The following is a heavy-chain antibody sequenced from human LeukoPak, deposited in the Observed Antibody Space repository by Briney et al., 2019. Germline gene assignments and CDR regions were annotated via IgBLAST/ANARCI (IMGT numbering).Heavy chain of an antibody. CDR1: GGTFSSYA. CDR2: IVPIFGTA. CDR3: ARARSPSSGYLLRDHNWFDP. V-gene: IGHV1-69*05. D-gene: IGHD3-22*01. Sequence: ASVNVSCKASGGTFSSYAISWVRQAPGQGLEWMGGIVPIFGTANYAQKFQGRVTITTDESTSTAYMELSSLRSEDTAVYYCARARSPSSGYLLRDHNWFDPWGQGTLVTVSS. J-gene: IGHJ5*02.